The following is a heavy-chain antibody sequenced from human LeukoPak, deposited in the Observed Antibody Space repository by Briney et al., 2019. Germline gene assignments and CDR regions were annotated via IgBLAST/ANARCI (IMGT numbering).Heavy chain of an antibody. CDR3: ARGPRYCRGGSCYFAAY. CDR2: MNPNSGNT. Sequence: ASVKVSCKASGYTFTSYDINWVRQATGQGLEWMGWMNPNSGNTGYAQKFQGRVTITRNTSISTAYMELSSLRSEDTAVYYCARGPRYCRGGSCYFAAYWGQGTLVTVSS. D-gene: IGHD2-15*01. J-gene: IGHJ4*02. V-gene: IGHV1-8*03. CDR1: GYTFTSYD.